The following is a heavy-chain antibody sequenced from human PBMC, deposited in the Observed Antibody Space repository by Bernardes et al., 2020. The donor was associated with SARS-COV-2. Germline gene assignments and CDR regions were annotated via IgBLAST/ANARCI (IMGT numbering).Heavy chain of an antibody. CDR1: GGSFSGYY. D-gene: IGHD3-10*01. CDR3: ARGGVYYGSGSYYYLPRHYYMDV. J-gene: IGHJ6*03. CDR2: INHSGST. Sequence: SETLSLTCAVYGGSFSGYYWSWIRQPPGKGLEWIGEINHSGSTNYNPSLKSRVTISVDTSKNQFSLKLSSVTAADTAVYYCARGGVYYGSGSYYYLPRHYYMDVWGKGTTVTVSS. V-gene: IGHV4-34*01.